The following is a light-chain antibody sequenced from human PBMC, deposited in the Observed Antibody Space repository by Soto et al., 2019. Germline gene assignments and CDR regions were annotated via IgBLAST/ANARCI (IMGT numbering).Light chain of an antibody. CDR3: QQYDNRPLT. J-gene: IGKJ4*01. CDR2: DAS. CDR1: QDISNY. V-gene: IGKV1-33*01. Sequence: DLQMTQSPSSLSASVGDRVTITCQASQDISNYLNWYQQKPGKAPKLLIYDASNLETGVPSRFSGSGSGTDFNFTISSLQPEDIATYYCQQYDNRPLTFGGGTKVEIK.